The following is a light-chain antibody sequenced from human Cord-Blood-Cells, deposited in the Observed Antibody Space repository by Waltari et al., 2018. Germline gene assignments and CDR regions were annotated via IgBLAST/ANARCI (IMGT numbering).Light chain of an antibody. CDR3: QQYDNLLT. V-gene: IGKV1-33*01. J-gene: IGKJ4*01. CDR1: QDISNY. CDR2: DAS. Sequence: DIQMTQSPSSLSASVGDRVTITCQASQDISNYLNWYQQKPGKAPKLLIYDASNLETGFPSMFSGSGSRTDSTFTNSSLHPEDIATYYCQQYDNLLTFGGGTKVEIK.